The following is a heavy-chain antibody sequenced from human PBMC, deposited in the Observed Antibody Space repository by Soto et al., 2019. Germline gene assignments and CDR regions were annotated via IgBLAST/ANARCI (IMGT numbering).Heavy chain of an antibody. Sequence: GGSLRLSCAASGFTFSSYAMHWVRQAPGKGLEWVAVISYDGSNKYYADSVKGRFTISRDNSKNTLYLQMNSLRAEDTAVYYCASYLGYCSSTSCPIDYWGQGTLVTVSS. CDR2: ISYDGSNK. V-gene: IGHV3-30-3*01. D-gene: IGHD2-2*01. CDR3: ASYLGYCSSTSCPIDY. J-gene: IGHJ4*02. CDR1: GFTFSSYA.